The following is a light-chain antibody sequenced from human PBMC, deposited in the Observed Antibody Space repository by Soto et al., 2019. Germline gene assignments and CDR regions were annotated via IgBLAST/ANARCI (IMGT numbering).Light chain of an antibody. CDR2: GAS. Sequence: EICMTHSPSTLSVSPGERVTLSCRASQDIRSSLAWYQQKPGQAPRLLIYGASIRATGVPATFSGSGSGTELTISISSLHSQHIGVSYCKKDSSWHLNFGGGKKVDIK. V-gene: IGKV3-15*01. CDR3: KKDSSWHLN. J-gene: IGKJ4*01. CDR1: QDIRSS.